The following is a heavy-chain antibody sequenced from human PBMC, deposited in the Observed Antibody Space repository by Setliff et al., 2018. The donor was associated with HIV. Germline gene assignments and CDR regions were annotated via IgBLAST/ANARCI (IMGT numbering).Heavy chain of an antibody. J-gene: IGHJ4*02. V-gene: IGHV1-18*01. CDR2: VSAYNGYT. CDR3: ARDLFRWAAAGPNYFDS. Sequence: ASVKVSCKASGYTFSTYSITWVRQAPGQGLEWMGWVSAYNGYTDFAQKFQGRITLTTDTSSNTAYMELRSLRSDDTAIYYCARDLFRWAAAGPNYFDSWGQGTLVTVSS. D-gene: IGHD6-13*01. CDR1: GYTFSTYS.